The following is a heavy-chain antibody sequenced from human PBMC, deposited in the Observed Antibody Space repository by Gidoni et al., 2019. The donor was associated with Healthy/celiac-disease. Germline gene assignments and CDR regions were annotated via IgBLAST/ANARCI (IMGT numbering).Heavy chain of an antibody. CDR1: GGTFSSYA. J-gene: IGHJ6*03. V-gene: IGHV1-69*01. Sequence: QVQLVQSGAEVKKPGSSVKVSCKASGGTFSSYAISWVRQAPGQGLEWMGGIIPIFGTANYAQKFQGRVTITADESTSTAYMELSSLRSEDTAVYYCARTDSGYDSGYYYYYMDVWGKGTTVTVSS. CDR3: ARTDSGYDSGYYYYYMDV. CDR2: IIPIFGTA. D-gene: IGHD5-12*01.